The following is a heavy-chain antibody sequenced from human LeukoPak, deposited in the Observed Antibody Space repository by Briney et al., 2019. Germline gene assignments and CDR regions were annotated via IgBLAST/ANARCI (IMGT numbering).Heavy chain of an antibody. CDR1: GFTVSSNY. CDR3: ARAIVVPAAISTITYFDY. J-gene: IGHJ4*02. D-gene: IGHD2-2*02. V-gene: IGHV3-53*05. CDR2: IYSGGST. Sequence: GGSLRLSCAASGFTVSSNYMSWVRQAPGKGLEWVSVIYSGGSTYYADSVKGRFTVSRDNSKNTLYLQMNSLRAEDTAVYYCARAIVVPAAISTITYFDYWGQGTLVTVSS.